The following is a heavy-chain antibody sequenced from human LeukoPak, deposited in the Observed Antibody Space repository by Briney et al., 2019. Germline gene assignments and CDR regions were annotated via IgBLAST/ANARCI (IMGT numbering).Heavy chain of an antibody. CDR2: INHSGST. D-gene: IGHD6-13*01. CDR3: ARDRSSSYTRDWFDP. CDR1: GGSFSGYY. V-gene: IGHV4-34*01. J-gene: IGHJ5*02. Sequence: PSETLSLTCAVYGGSFSGYYWSWIRQPPGKGLEWIGEINHSGSTNYNPSLKSRVTISVDTSKNQFSLKLSSVTAADTAVYYCARDRSSSYTRDWFDPWGQGALVTVSS.